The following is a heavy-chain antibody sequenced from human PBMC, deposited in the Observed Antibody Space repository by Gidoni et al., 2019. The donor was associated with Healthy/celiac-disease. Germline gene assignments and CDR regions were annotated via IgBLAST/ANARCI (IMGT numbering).Heavy chain of an antibody. V-gene: IGHV3-15*01. Sequence: EVQLVESGGGLVKPGGSLRLSCAASGFTFSNDWMSWVRQAPGKGLEWVGRIKSKTDGSTTAYAAPVIGRFTISRADSKNTLYLQMNSLNTEDTAVYYCTTAITMVRGLHYGMDVWGQGPTVTVSS. J-gene: IGHJ6*02. CDR2: IKSKTDGSTT. D-gene: IGHD3-10*01. CDR1: GFTFSNDW. CDR3: TTAITMVRGLHYGMDV.